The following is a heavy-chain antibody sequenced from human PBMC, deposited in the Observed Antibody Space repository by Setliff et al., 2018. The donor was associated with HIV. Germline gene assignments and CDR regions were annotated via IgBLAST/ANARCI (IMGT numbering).Heavy chain of an antibody. CDR2: IRHDGSDE. V-gene: IGHV3-30*02. Sequence: PGGSLRLSCAASRFIFSGYGMHWVRQAPGKGLEWVAFIRHDGSDEYLAQSVRGRFTISRDNSKKILYLQMNSLRAEDTAVYYCAKALSMRSTGGYYNMDVWGEGTTVTVSS. D-gene: IGHD1-1*01. J-gene: IGHJ6*03. CDR1: RFIFSGYG. CDR3: AKALSMRSTGGYYNMDV.